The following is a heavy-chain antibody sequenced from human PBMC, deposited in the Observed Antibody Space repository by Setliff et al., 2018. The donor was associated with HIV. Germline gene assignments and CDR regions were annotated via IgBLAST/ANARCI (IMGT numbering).Heavy chain of an antibody. V-gene: IGHV1-18*01. CDR3: VRGVTRDISGYYRDEYFQH. CDR1: GHTLTSYG. CDR2: ISVYNDDT. D-gene: IGHD3-22*01. Sequence: GASVKVSCKASGHTLTSYGISWVRQAPGQGLEWMGWISVYNDDTSYAQKFAGRVTLTTDTSTNTAYMEIRTLRSDDTAVYYCVRGVTRDISGYYRDEYFQHWGQGTPVTVSS. J-gene: IGHJ1*01.